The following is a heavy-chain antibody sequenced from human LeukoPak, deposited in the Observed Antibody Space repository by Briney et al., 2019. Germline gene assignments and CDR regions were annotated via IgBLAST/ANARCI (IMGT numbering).Heavy chain of an antibody. CDR1: GGTFSSYA. D-gene: IGHD6-19*01. CDR2: IIPILGTA. Sequence: ASVKVSCKASGGTFSSYAISWVRQAPGQGLEWMGRIIPILGTANYAQKFQGRVTITTDESTSTAYMELSSLRSEDTAVYYCAIGPAEIRSGWYYYYYYMDVWGKGTTVTVSS. J-gene: IGHJ6*03. V-gene: IGHV1-69*11. CDR3: AIGPAEIRSGWYYYYYYMDV.